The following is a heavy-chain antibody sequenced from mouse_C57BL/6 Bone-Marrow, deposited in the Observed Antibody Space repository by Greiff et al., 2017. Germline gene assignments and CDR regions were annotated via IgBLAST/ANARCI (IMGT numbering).Heavy chain of an antibody. CDR3: ERRSMMVLRGIYYYAMDY. V-gene: IGHV5-6*02. Sequence: DVKLVESGGDLVKPGGSLKLSCAASGFTFSSYGMSWVRQTPDKRLEWVATISSGGSYTYYPDSVKGRFTISSDNAKNTLYLQMSSLKSEDTAMYYCERRSMMVLRGIYYYAMDYWGQGTSVTVSS. CDR1: GFTFSSYG. J-gene: IGHJ4*01. D-gene: IGHD2-3*01. CDR2: ISSGGSYT.